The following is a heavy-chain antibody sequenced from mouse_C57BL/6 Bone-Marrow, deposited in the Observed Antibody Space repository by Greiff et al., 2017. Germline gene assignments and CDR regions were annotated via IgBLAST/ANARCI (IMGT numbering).Heavy chain of an antibody. CDR3: ARETLDY. J-gene: IGHJ2*01. V-gene: IGHV5-15*01. CDR2: ISNLAYSI. CDR1: GFTFSDYG. Sequence: EVKLVESGGGLVQPGGSLKLSCAASGFTFSDYGMAWVRQAPRKGPEWVAFISNLAYSIYYADTVTGRFTISRENAKNTLYLEMSSLRYEDTAMYYCARETLDYWGQGTTLTVSS.